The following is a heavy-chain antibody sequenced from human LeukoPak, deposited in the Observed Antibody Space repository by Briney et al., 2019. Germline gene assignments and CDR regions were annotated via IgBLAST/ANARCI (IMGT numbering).Heavy chain of an antibody. J-gene: IGHJ5*02. Sequence: GGSLRLSCAASGFTFSSYAMSWVRQAPGKGLEWVSAISGSGGSTYYADSVKGRFTISRDNSKNTLYLQMNSLRAEDTAVYYCARTTTDIVVVPAAIGWFDPWGQGTLVTVSS. V-gene: IGHV3-23*01. CDR1: GFTFSSYA. CDR2: ISGSGGST. D-gene: IGHD2-2*02. CDR3: ARTTTDIVVVPAAIGWFDP.